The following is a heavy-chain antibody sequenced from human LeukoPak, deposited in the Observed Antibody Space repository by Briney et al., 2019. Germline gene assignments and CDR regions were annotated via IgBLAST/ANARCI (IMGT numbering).Heavy chain of an antibody. D-gene: IGHD2-15*01. CDR1: GYTFTGYY. CDR3: VRGPYYFDY. Sequence: ASVKVSCKASGYTFTGYYMHWVRQAPGKGLEWMGGFDPEDGETIYAQKLQGRVTMTEDTSTDTAYMELSSLRSEDTAVYYCVRGPYYFDYWGQGTLVTVSS. CDR2: FDPEDGET. J-gene: IGHJ4*02. V-gene: IGHV1-24*01.